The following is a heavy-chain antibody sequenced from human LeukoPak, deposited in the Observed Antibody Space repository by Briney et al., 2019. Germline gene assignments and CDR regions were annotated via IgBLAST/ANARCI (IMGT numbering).Heavy chain of an antibody. CDR2: INHSGST. V-gene: IGHV4-34*01. Sequence: SETLSLTCAVYGGSFCGYYWSWIRQPPGKGLEWIGEINHSGSTNYNPSLKSRVTISVDTSKNQFSLKLSSVTAADTAVYYCARWENYYYYGMDVWGQGTTVTVSS. CDR3: ARWENYYYYGMDV. J-gene: IGHJ6*02. D-gene: IGHD1-26*01. CDR1: GGSFCGYY.